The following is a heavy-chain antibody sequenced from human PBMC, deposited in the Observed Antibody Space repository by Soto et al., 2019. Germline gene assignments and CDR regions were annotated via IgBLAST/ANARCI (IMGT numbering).Heavy chain of an antibody. CDR1: GGSISNRNW. Sequence: SVPLPLTCVVSGGSISNRNWWSRVRQPPGKGLEWIGEMYHSGSTNYNVSLKSRVTMSIDKSTNRFSLNLRSVSAADTAVYYCASLNYYYGLDVWGQGTTVTVSS. CDR2: MYHSGST. V-gene: IGHV4-4*02. J-gene: IGHJ6*02. CDR3: ASLNYYYGLDV.